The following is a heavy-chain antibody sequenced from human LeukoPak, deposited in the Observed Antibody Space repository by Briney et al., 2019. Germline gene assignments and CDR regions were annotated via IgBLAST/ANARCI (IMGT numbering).Heavy chain of an antibody. Sequence: SETLSLTCAVYGGSFSGYYWSWIRQPPGKGLEWIGEINNSGSTNYNPSLKSRVTISVDTSKNQFSLKLSSVTAADTAVYYCARARGYSYGRIDYWGQGTLVTVSS. CDR2: INNSGST. CDR3: ARARGYSYGRIDY. D-gene: IGHD5-18*01. J-gene: IGHJ4*02. V-gene: IGHV4-34*01. CDR1: GGSFSGYY.